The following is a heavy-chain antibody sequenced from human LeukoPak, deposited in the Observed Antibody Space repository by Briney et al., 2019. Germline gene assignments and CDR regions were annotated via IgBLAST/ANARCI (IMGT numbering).Heavy chain of an antibody. CDR3: VRSRFMDHDSWRGYEYYYYMVV. CDR1: GFTFSSYW. Sequence: GGSLRLSCAASGFTFSSYWRHWVRQAPGKGLVWVSRITTDGSITRYADSVKGRFTISRDNAKNTLYLQMNSLRAEDTAVFYCVRSRFMDHDSWRGYEYYYYMVVWGKGPAVTVSS. V-gene: IGHV3-74*01. J-gene: IGHJ6*03. CDR2: ITTDGSIT. D-gene: IGHD3-3*01.